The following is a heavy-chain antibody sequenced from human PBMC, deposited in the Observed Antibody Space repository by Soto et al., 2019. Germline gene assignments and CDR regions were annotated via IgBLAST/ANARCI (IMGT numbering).Heavy chain of an antibody. CDR3: ARSDVSYDFWSGYYLSSYYYYYGMDV. D-gene: IGHD3-3*01. Sequence: PGGSLRLSCAASGFTFSSYAMHWVRQAPGKGLEWVAVISYDGSNKYYADSVKGRFTISRDNSKNTLYLQMNSLRAEDTAVYYCARSDVSYDFWSGYYLSSYYYYYGMDVWGQGTTVTVSS. CDR2: ISYDGSNK. J-gene: IGHJ6*02. V-gene: IGHV3-30-3*01. CDR1: GFTFSSYA.